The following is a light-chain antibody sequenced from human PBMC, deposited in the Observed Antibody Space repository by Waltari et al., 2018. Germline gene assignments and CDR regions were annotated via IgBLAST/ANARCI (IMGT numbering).Light chain of an antibody. Sequence: SYDLTQPPSVSVPPGQTARITCPGDALPQKYAFWYPQKSGQAPVLIIYDDNKRPSGIPERFSGSSSGTMATLTISGAQVEDEADYYCYSTDSTGNHVVFGGGTKLTVL. CDR2: DDN. V-gene: IGLV3-10*01. J-gene: IGLJ2*01. CDR1: ALPQKY. CDR3: YSTDSTGNHVV.